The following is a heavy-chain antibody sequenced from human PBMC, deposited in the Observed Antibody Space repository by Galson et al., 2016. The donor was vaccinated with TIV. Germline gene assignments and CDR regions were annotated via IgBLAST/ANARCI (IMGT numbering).Heavy chain of an antibody. J-gene: IGHJ6*02. CDR3: ARDRVIEAYYYHYTYGLDV. Sequence: SLRLSCASSGLAVGKNYMTWVRQAPGKGLEWVALISDSGKTYYSESVRGRFTISRDNSRNTLYLQMSGLRAEDTAVYYCARDRVIEAYYYHYTYGLDVWGRGTTVTVSS. CDR2: ISDSGKT. V-gene: IGHV3-66*03. D-gene: IGHD2-21*01. CDR1: GLAVGKNY.